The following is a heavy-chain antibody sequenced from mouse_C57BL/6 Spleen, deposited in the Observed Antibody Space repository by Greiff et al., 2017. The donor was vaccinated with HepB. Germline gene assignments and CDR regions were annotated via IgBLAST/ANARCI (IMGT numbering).Heavy chain of an antibody. D-gene: IGHD1-1*01. Sequence: EVMLVESGPELVKPGASVKISCKASGYSFTGYYMNWVKQSPEKSLEWIGEINPSTGGTTYNQKFKAKATLTVDKSSSTAYMQLKSLTSEDSAVYYCARRGDYYGSSYRYFDVWGTGTTVTVSS. CDR2: INPSTGGT. CDR1: GYSFTGYY. CDR3: ARRGDYYGSSYRYFDV. V-gene: IGHV1-42*01. J-gene: IGHJ1*03.